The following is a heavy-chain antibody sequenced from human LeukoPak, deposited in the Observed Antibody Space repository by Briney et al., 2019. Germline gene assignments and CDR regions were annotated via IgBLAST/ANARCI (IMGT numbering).Heavy chain of an antibody. D-gene: IGHD3-22*01. V-gene: IGHV1-2*02. CDR3: ARGPSRFYYDSSGLYYFDY. CDR2: INPNSGGT. CDR1: GYTFTGYY. J-gene: IGHJ4*02. Sequence: ASAKVSCKASGYTFTGYYMHWVRQAPGQGLEWMGWINPNSGGTNYAQKFQGRVTMTRDTSISTAYMELSRLRSDDTAVYYCARGPSRFYYDSSGLYYFDYWGQGTLVTVSS.